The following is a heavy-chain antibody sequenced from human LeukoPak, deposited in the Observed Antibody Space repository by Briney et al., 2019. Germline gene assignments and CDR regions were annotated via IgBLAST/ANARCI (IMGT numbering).Heavy chain of an antibody. J-gene: IGHJ5*02. Sequence: GGSLRLSCAASGFTFSSYGMHWVRQAPGKGLEWVAVISYDGSNKYYADSVKGRFTISRDNSKNTLYLQMNSLRAEDTAVYYCAKAYPYGSGSYCQSWGQGTLVTVSS. CDR1: GFTFSSYG. CDR2: ISYDGSNK. V-gene: IGHV3-30*18. D-gene: IGHD3-10*01. CDR3: AKAYPYGSGSYCQS.